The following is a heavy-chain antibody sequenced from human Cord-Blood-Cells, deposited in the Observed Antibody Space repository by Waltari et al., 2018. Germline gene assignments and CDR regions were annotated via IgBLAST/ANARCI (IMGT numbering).Heavy chain of an antibody. Sequence: QVQLQESGPGLVKPAETLSLTCTVSGGHISSYYWSWIRQPPGKGLEWIGYIYYSGSTNYNPSLKSRVTISVDTSKNQFSLKLSSVTAADTAVYYCARSGPAVGIYEDYYFDYWGQGTLVTVSS. CDR2: IYYSGST. D-gene: IGHD6-13*01. CDR3: ARSGPAVGIYEDYYFDY. V-gene: IGHV4-59*01. CDR1: GGHISSYY. J-gene: IGHJ4*02.